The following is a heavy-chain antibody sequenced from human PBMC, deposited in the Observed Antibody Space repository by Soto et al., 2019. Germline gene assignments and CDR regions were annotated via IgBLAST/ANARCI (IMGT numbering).Heavy chain of an antibody. CDR1: GFTFSNYW. D-gene: IGHD1-1*01. CDR2: IKQDGSQQ. Sequence: EVHLVESGGGLVQPGGSLRLSCAASGFTFSNYWMNWVRQAPGKGLEWVANIKQDGSQQYYLDSVKGRFTVSRDNAKNSLYLQMNSLRADDPAVYYCGGGTAFDFWGQGTLVTVSS. J-gene: IGHJ4*02. V-gene: IGHV3-7*01. CDR3: GGGTAFDF.